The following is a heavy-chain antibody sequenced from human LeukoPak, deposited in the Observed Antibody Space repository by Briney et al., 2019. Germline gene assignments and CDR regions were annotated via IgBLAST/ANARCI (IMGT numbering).Heavy chain of an antibody. CDR3: ARIRIAAAAYYFDY. CDR1: GFTFDDYA. D-gene: IGHD6-13*01. CDR2: ISWNSGSI. V-gene: IGHV3-9*01. Sequence: PGGSLRLSCAASGFTFDDYAMHWVRQAPGKGLEWVLGISWNSGSIGYADSVKGRFTISRDNAKNSLYLQMNSLRAEDTALYYCARIRIAAAAYYFDYWGQGTLVTVSS. J-gene: IGHJ4*02.